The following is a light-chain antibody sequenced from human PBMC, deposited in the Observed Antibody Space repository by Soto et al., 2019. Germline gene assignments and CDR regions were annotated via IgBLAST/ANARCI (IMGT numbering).Light chain of an antibody. V-gene: IGKV3-20*01. CDR3: QQYGTSPYT. J-gene: IGKJ2*01. CDR2: GAF. CDR1: QSVSNSY. Sequence: EIVLTQSPGTLSLSPGERVTLSCTASQSVSNSYLAWHQQKPGQAPRLLIYGAFRRPTGIPDRFSGSGSGTDFTLTISRLEPEDSAVYYCQQYGTSPYTFGQGTKLEI.